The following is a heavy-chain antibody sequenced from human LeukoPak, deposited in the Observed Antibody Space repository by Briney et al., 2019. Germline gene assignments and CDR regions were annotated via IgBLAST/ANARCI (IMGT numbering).Heavy chain of an antibody. D-gene: IGHD5-24*01. CDR3: ARDYGEVANRY. J-gene: IGHJ4*02. V-gene: IGHV1-69*13. Sequence: ASVRVSCKASGGTFSSYAISWVRQAPGQGLEWMGGIIPIFGTANYAQKFQGRVTITADESTSTAYMGLSSLRSEDTAVYYCARDYGEVANRYWGQGTLVTVSS. CDR1: GGTFSSYA. CDR2: IIPIFGTA.